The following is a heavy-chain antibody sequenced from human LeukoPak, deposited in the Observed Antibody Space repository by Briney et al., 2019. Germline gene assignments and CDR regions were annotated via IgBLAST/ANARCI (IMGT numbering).Heavy chain of an antibody. V-gene: IGHV4-34*01. J-gene: IGHJ4*02. CDR3: ARGGGIAASLNYFDY. D-gene: IGHD6-6*01. CDR1: GGSFSGYY. CDR2: INHRGST. Sequence: PSETLSLTCAVYGGSFSGYYLSWIRQPPGKGLEWIGEINHRGSTNYNPSLKSRVTISVDTSKNKFSLKLSSVTAADTAVYYCARGGGIAASLNYFDYWGQGTLVTVSS.